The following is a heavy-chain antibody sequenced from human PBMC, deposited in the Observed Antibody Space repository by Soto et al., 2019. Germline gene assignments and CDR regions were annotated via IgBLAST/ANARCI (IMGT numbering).Heavy chain of an antibody. V-gene: IGHV4-31*03. J-gene: IGHJ3*02. CDR1: GGSISSGGYY. CDR3: ASLWFGELVTRSYAAFDI. D-gene: IGHD3-10*01. CDR2: IYYSGST. Sequence: PSETLSLTCTVSGGSISSGGYYWSWIRNHPGKGLEWIGYIYYSGSTYYNPSLKSRVTISVDTSKNQFSLKLSSVTAAGTAVYYCASLWFGELVTRSYAAFDIWAQGTTVTVSS.